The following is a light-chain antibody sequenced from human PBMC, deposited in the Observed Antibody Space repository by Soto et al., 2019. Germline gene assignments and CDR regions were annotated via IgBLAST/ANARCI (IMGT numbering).Light chain of an antibody. J-gene: IGKJ5*01. Sequence: EIVLTQSPGTLSLSPGERATLSCRAIQSFISYLAWYQQKPGQAPRLLIYDASKRATGIPARFSGRGSGTDFTLTISSLEPEDFAVYYCQQRSNWPPVITFGQGTRLEIK. V-gene: IGKV3-11*01. CDR1: QSFISY. CDR3: QQRSNWPPVIT. CDR2: DAS.